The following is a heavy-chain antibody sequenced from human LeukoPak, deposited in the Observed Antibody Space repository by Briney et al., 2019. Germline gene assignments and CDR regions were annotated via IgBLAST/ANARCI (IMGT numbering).Heavy chain of an antibody. D-gene: IGHD4-17*01. V-gene: IGHV3-23*01. CDR3: AGHGDYEGYFDY. CDR1: GFTFSSYA. Sequence: GGSLRLSCAASGFTFSSYAMSGVRQAPGKGLEWVSAISGSGGSTYYADSVKGRFTISRDNSKNTLYLQMNSLRAEDTAVYYCAGHGDYEGYFDYWGQGTLVTVSS. J-gene: IGHJ4*02. CDR2: ISGSGGST.